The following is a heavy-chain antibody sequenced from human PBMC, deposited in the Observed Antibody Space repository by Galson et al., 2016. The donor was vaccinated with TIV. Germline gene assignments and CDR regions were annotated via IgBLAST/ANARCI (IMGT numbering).Heavy chain of an antibody. CDR2: IYYSGST. Sequence: GYSIGSGGYYWSWVRQHPGKGLEWVGYIYYSGSTYYTPSLKSRVTISLDTSKNQFSLRLSSVTAADTAVYYCARALISDYSNSVFDYWGQGTLVTVSS. V-gene: IGHV4-31*02. D-gene: IGHD4-11*01. CDR1: GYSIGSGGYY. CDR3: ARALISDYSNSVFDY. J-gene: IGHJ4*02.